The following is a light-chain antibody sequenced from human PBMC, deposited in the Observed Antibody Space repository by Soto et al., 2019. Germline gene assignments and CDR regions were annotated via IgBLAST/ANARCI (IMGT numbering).Light chain of an antibody. CDR3: QQYNSYVT. Sequence: DIQMTQSPSTLSASVGDRVTITCRASHSISSWLAWYQQKPGKAPNLLISKTSSLESGVPSRCSGSGSGTEFTLTISSLQPDEFATYICQQYNSYVTSGGGTKVEI. V-gene: IGKV1-5*03. J-gene: IGKJ4*01. CDR1: HSISSW. CDR2: KTS.